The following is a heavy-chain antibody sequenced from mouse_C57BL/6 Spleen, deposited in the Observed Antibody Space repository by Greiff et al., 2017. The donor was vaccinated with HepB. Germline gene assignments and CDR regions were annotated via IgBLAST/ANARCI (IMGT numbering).Heavy chain of an antibody. Sequence: EVQLQHSGPELVQPGASVKISCKASGYTFTAYSMNWVQQSPGQSLEWIGDISPNNGGTSYNQKFKGKATLTVDKSSSTAYMELRSLTSEDSAVYYCARSGTTVVAHLDYWGQGTTVTVSS. CDR1: GYTFTAYS. CDR3: ARSGTTVVAHLDY. V-gene: IGHV1-26*01. D-gene: IGHD1-1*01. CDR2: ISPNNGGT. J-gene: IGHJ2*01.